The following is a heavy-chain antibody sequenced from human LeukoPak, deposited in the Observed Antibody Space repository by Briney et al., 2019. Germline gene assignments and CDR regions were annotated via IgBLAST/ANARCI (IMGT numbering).Heavy chain of an antibody. Sequence: GESLKISCKGSGYTFTNYWVGWVRQMPGKGLEWMGTIYPNNSDSRYNPSFRGQVTISVDRSITTAYLLWKSLKASDTAIYYCALSNEAFDSAGYFDYWGQGALVTVSS. CDR2: IYPNNSDS. V-gene: IGHV5-51*01. D-gene: IGHD3-22*01. CDR3: ALSNEAFDSAGYFDY. J-gene: IGHJ4*02. CDR1: GYTFTNYW.